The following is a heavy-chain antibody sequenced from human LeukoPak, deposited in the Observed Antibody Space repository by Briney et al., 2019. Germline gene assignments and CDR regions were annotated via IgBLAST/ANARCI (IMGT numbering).Heavy chain of an antibody. CDR1: GFSFSNYA. D-gene: IGHD1/OR15-1a*01. J-gene: IGHJ4*02. CDR3: AKDFEFKWQQPSDH. CDR2: ISGTGGNT. Sequence: GGSLRLSCAVSGFSFSNYAMSWVRPFPGKGLEWVSGISGTGGNTYYADSVKGRFTISRDNSKNMLYLQMNTLTAEDTAIYFCAKDFEFKWQQPSDHWGQGTPVTVSS. V-gene: IGHV3-23*01.